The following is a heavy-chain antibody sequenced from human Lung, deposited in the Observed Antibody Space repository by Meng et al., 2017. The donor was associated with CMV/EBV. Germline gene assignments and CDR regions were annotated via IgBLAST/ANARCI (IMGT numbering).Heavy chain of an antibody. CDR2: MSGRGNKI. CDR3: AKKGGDGALHYFDY. J-gene: IGHJ4*02. Sequence: GESLKTPCAAPGFIFSNYAMSWVRQAPGQGLEWISFMSGRGNKILYVDSVRGRFTISRDSSKNTLYLQMNSLRAGDTAVYSLAKKGGDGALHYFDYWGQGTLVTVSS. CDR1: GFIFSNYA. D-gene: IGHD3-16*01. V-gene: IGHV3-23*01.